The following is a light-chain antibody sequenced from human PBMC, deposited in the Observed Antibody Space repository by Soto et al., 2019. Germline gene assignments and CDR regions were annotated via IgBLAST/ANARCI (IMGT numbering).Light chain of an antibody. J-gene: IGKJ1*01. CDR3: QHYNSYSEA. Sequence: DIQMTQSPSTLSGSVGDRLTITCRASQTISSWLAWYQQKQGKXPKXXIYKASTLKSGVPSRFSGSGSGTELTLTISSLQPDDFATYYCQHYNSYSEAFGQGTKVDIK. V-gene: IGKV1-5*03. CDR2: KAS. CDR1: QTISSW.